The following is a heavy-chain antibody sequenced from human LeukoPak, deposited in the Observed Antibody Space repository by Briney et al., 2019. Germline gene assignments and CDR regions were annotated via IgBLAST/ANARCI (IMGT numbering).Heavy chain of an antibody. CDR1: GLAFSAYK. CDR2: ISTDGYST. Sequence: GGSLRLSCAASGLAFSAYKMHWVRQAPRKGLVWVSRISTDGYSTDYADFVQGRFTASRDNTKNTWSLEMNSLRAEDTAVYYCVVGGSPGYWGQGTLVTVSS. V-gene: IGHV3-74*01. J-gene: IGHJ4*02. CDR3: VVGGSPGY. D-gene: IGHD2-15*01.